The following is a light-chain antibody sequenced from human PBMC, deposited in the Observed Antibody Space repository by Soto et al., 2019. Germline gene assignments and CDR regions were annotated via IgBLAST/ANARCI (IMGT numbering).Light chain of an antibody. Sequence: EVVLTQSPATLSLSPGERATLSCRASQNVRTFLDWYQQKPGQAPRLLIYGASNRATGIPARFSGSGSGTDFTLTICSLEPEDFAVYYCQQHSHWPPWTFGQGTKVDIK. CDR3: QQHSHWPPWT. V-gene: IGKV3-11*01. J-gene: IGKJ1*01. CDR1: QNVRTF. CDR2: GAS.